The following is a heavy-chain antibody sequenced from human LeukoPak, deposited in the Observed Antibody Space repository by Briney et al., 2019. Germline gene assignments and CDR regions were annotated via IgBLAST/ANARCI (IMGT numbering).Heavy chain of an antibody. CDR1: GFTFSDYY. V-gene: IGHV3-11*04. J-gene: IGHJ4*02. Sequence: PGGSLRLSCAASGFTFSDYYMSWIRQAPGKGLEWVSYISSSGSTIYYADSVKGRFTISRDNAKNSLYLQMNSLRAEDTAVYYCARDARSYYDSSGYYYWLYWGQGTLVTVSS. CDR3: ARDARSYYDSSGYYYWLY. CDR2: ISSSGSTI. D-gene: IGHD3-22*01.